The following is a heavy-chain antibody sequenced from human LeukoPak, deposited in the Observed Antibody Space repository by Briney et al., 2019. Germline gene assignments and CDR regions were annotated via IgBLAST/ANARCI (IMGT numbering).Heavy chain of an antibody. V-gene: IGHV1-69*04. CDR2: IIPILGIA. D-gene: IGHD3-10*01. CDR1: GGTFSSYA. CDR3: ASPYGSGVYYFDY. Sequence: SVKVSCKASGGTFSSYAISWVRQAPGQGLEWMGRIIPILGIANYAQKFQGRVTITADKSTSTAYKELSSLRSEDTAVYYCASPYGSGVYYFDYWGQGTLVTVSS. J-gene: IGHJ4*02.